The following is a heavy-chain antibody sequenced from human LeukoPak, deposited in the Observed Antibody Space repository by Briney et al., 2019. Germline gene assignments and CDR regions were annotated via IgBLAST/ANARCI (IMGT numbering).Heavy chain of an antibody. CDR2: MSYSGYT. CDR1: GGSISSSRDY. Sequence: SETLSLTCTVSGGSISSSRDYWGWIRQPPGEGLDWIGSMSYSGYTYYNPTLKSRLTISVDTSKNHLSLKLSSVTAADTALYYCATTTVRYDAFDIWGQGTMVTVSS. CDR3: ATTTVRYDAFDI. J-gene: IGHJ3*02. D-gene: IGHD1-26*01. V-gene: IGHV4-39*02.